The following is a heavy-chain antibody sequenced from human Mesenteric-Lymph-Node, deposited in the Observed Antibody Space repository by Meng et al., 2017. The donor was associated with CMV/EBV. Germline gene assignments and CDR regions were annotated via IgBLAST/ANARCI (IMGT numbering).Heavy chain of an antibody. CDR2: LSYSGST. V-gene: IGHV4-59*08. D-gene: IGHD3-10*01. CDR1: GGSINSYS. CDR3: VRHIDYYGSGSFHP. Sequence: CTVSGGSINSYSWRWIRPPPETGLEWIGYLSYSGSTDYTPSLKSRLTISVDMSKNQFSLRLSSVTAADTAVYYCVRHIDYYGSGSFHPWGQGTLVTVSS. J-gene: IGHJ5*02.